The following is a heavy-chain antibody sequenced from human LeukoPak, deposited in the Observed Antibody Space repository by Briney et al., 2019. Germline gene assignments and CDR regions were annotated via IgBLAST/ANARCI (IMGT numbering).Heavy chain of an antibody. CDR3: TSPPNYGSGSYHFDY. D-gene: IGHD3-10*01. CDR1: GFTFSGSA. V-gene: IGHV3-73*01. J-gene: IGHJ4*02. CDR2: IRSKANTYAT. Sequence: PGGSLRLSCAASGFTFSGSAMHWVRQASGKGLEWVGRIRSKANTYATAYGPSVKGRFTISRDDSENTAYLQMNGLKTEDTAVYYGTSPPNYGSGSYHFDYWGQGTLVTVSS.